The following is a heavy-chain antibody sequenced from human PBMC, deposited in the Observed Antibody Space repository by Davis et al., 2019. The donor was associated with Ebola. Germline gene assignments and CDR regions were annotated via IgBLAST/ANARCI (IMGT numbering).Heavy chain of an antibody. Sequence: SVKVSCKASEGAFSNSALSWLRQAPGQGFEWVGGTIPLFGIVTYAQKFQGRVTITEDKSTRTGHMELNSLRSEDTAVYYCARDYYDGSGYASHYFDLWGRGTLVTVSS. J-gene: IGHJ2*01. CDR1: EGAFSNSA. V-gene: IGHV1-69*10. CDR2: TIPLFGIV. D-gene: IGHD3-22*01. CDR3: ARDYYDGSGYASHYFDL.